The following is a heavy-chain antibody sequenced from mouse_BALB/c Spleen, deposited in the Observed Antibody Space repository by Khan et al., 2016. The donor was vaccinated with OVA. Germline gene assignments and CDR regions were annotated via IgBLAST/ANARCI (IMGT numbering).Heavy chain of an antibody. J-gene: IGHJ3*01. CDR2: IWGDGST. CDR1: GLSLTNYG. CDR3: AIIFYGYDWFTY. V-gene: IGHV2-3*01. Sequence: VQLQESGPGLVAPSQSLSITCTVSGLSLTNYGISWIRQPPGKGLEWLGVIWGDGSTNYQSALISRLSINKDNSKSKVFLKLNSLLTDDSATYYCAIIFYGYDWFTYWGQGTLVTVSA. D-gene: IGHD2-2*01.